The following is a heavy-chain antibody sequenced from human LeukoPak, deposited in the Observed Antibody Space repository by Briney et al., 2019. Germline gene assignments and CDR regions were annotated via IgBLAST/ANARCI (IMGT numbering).Heavy chain of an antibody. CDR1: GFTFSSYA. V-gene: IGHV3-23*01. Sequence: GGSLRLSCAASGFTFSSYAMSWVRQGPGKGLEWVSAISGSGGSMYYADSVKGRFTISRDNSKNTLYLQMNSLRAEDTAVYYCAKHKLGSKAKDYWGQGTLVTVSS. J-gene: IGHJ4*02. D-gene: IGHD3-10*01. CDR2: ISGSGGSM. CDR3: AKHKLGSKAKDY.